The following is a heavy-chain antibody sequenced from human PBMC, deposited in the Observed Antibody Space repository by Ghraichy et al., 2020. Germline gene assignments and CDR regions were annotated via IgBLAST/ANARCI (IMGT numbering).Heavy chain of an antibody. CDR3: ASSGYYYFHAFDI. CDR1: GFTFSSYS. J-gene: IGHJ3*02. CDR2: ISSSSSYI. Sequence: GGSLRLSCAASGFTFSSYSMNWVRQAPGKGLEWVSSISSSSSYIYYADSVKGRFTISRDNAKNSLYLQMNSLRAEDTAVYYCASSGYYYFHAFDIWGQGTMVPVSS. V-gene: IGHV3-21*01. D-gene: IGHD3-22*01.